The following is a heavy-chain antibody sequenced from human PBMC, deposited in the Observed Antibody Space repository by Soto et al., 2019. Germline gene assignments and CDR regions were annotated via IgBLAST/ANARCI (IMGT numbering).Heavy chain of an antibody. Sequence: GGSLELSCAASEFTFSSYGMPWVGQAPGKGLEWVAVISYDGSNKYYADSVKGRFTISRDNSKNTLYLQMNSLRAEDTAVYYCAKILQLGDYAYYYYGMDVWGQGTTVTVSS. CDR3: AKILQLGDYAYYYYGMDV. D-gene: IGHD4-17*01. CDR1: EFTFSSYG. CDR2: ISYDGSNK. V-gene: IGHV3-30*18. J-gene: IGHJ6*02.